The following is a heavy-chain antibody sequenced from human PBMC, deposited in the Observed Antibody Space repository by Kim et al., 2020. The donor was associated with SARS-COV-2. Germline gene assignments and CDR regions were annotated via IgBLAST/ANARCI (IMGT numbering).Heavy chain of an antibody. CDR3: ARDAILGYDFWSGYPTGFGDYYYYYYGMDV. D-gene: IGHD3-3*01. Sequence: GSLRLSCAASGFTFSSYSMNWVRQAPGKGLEWVSSISSSSSYIYYADSVKGRFTISRDNAKNSLYLQMNSLRAEDTAVYYCARDAILGYDFWSGYPTGFGDYYYYYYGMDVWGQGTTVTVSS. J-gene: IGHJ6*02. CDR2: ISSSSSYI. CDR1: GFTFSSYS. V-gene: IGHV3-21*01.